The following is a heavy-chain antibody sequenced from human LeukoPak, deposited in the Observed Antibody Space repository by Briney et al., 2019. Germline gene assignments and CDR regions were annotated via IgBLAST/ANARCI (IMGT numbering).Heavy chain of an antibody. J-gene: IGHJ4*02. V-gene: IGHV1-69*04. CDR2: IIPILGIA. CDR3: ARVRRCSSTSCYYISG. D-gene: IGHD2-2*01. CDR1: GYTFTSYD. Sequence: EASVKVSCKASGYTFTSYDINWVRQATGQGLEWMGRIIPILGIANYAQKFQGRVTITADKSTSTAYMELSSLRSEDTAVYYCARVRRCSSTSCYYISGWGQGTLVTVSS.